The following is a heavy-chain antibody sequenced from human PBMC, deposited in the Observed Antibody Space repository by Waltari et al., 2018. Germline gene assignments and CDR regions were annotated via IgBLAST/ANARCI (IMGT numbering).Heavy chain of an antibody. CDR1: GFALNSVYVG. CDR2: IFSNDEK. V-gene: IGHV2-26*01. CDR3: ARNLYGPYSSSPWGGFDY. D-gene: IGHD6-6*01. J-gene: IGHJ4*02. Sequence: QVTLKESGPVLVKPTETLTLTCTVSGFALNSVYVGVSWIRQPPGKALEWLAHIFSNDEKSYSPSLETRLTISKDTSKGQVVLTMSNMDPVDTATYFCARNLYGPYSSSPWGGFDYWGQGALVAVSS.